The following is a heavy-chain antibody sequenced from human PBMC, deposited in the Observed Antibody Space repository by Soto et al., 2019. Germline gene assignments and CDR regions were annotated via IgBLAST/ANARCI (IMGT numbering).Heavy chain of an antibody. CDR1: GGTFSSYA. CDR2: IIPIFGTA. D-gene: IGHD6-19*01. Sequence: SVKVPCKASGGTFSSYAISWVRQAPGQGLEWMGGIIPIFGTANYAQKFQGRVTITADESTSTAYMELSSLRSEDTAVYYCARARIAVAGSNYGMDVWGQGTTVTVSS. CDR3: ARARIAVAGSNYGMDV. V-gene: IGHV1-69*13. J-gene: IGHJ6*02.